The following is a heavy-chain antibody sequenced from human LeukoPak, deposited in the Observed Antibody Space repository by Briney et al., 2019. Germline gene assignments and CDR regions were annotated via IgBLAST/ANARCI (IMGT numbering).Heavy chain of an antibody. CDR2: IHYSGST. D-gene: IGHD3-3*01. CDR1: GGSISSGGYY. J-gene: IGHJ6*03. V-gene: IGHV4-31*03. CDR3: ARDASGYPGDYYYYYMDV. Sequence: SETLSLTCTVSGGSISSGGYYWSWIRQHPGKGLEWIGYIHYSGSTYYNSSLKSRVTISVDTYKNQFSLNLSSVTAADTAVYYSARDASGYPGDYYYYYMDVWGKGTTVTVSS.